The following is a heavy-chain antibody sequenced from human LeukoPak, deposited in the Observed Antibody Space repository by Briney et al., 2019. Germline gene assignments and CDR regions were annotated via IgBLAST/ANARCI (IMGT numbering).Heavy chain of an antibody. V-gene: IGHV1-46*01. J-gene: IGHJ4*02. Sequence: VASVKVSCKASGYTFTSYYMHWVRQAPGQGLEWMGIINPSGGSTSYAQKFQGRVTMTRDTSTSTVYMELRSLRSEDTAVYYCAREELSYYDSSGYYYFDYWGQGTLVTVSS. CDR1: GYTFTSYY. D-gene: IGHD3-22*01. CDR3: AREELSYYDSSGYYYFDY. CDR2: INPSGGST.